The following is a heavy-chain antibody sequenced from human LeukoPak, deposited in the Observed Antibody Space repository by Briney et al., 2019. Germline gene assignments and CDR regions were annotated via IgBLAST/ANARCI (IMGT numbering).Heavy chain of an antibody. Sequence: PSETLSLTCAVYGGSFSGYYWSWIRQPPGKGLEWIGEINHSGSTNYNPSLKSRVTISVDTSKNQFSLKLSSVTAADTAVYYCASLGHPRYCSGGSCYGYWGQGTLVTVSS. D-gene: IGHD2-15*01. J-gene: IGHJ4*02. CDR1: GGSFSGYY. CDR3: ASLGHPRYCSGGSCYGY. V-gene: IGHV4-34*01. CDR2: INHSGST.